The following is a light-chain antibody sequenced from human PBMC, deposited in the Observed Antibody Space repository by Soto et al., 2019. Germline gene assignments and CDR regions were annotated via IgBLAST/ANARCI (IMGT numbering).Light chain of an antibody. J-gene: IGLJ3*02. CDR2: EVS. CDR1: SSDVGSYNL. Sequence: QSALTQPASVSGSPGQSITISCTGTSSDVGSYNLVSWYQQHPGKAPKLMIYEVSKRPSGVSNRFSGSKSGNTASLSISGLQAEDEADYYCCSYPGSSTNWVFGGGTKLTVL. CDR3: CSYPGSSTNWV. V-gene: IGLV2-23*02.